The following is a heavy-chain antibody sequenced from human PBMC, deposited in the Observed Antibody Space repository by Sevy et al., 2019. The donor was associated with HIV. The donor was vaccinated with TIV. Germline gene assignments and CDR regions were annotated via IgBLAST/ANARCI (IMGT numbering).Heavy chain of an antibody. Sequence: CGFLRLSCAASGFTFSSYSMNWVRQAPGKGLERVSSISSSSSYIYYADSVKGRFTISRDNAKNSLYLQMNSLRAEDTAVYYCARHDADLVRGVTSLDYWGQGTLVNVSS. CDR2: ISSSSSYI. J-gene: IGHJ4*02. CDR3: ARHDADLVRGVTSLDY. D-gene: IGHD3-10*01. V-gene: IGHV3-21*01. CDR1: GFTFSSYS.